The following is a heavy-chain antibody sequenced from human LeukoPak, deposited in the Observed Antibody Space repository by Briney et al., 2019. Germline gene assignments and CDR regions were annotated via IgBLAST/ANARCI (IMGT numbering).Heavy chain of an antibody. CDR1: GFTFSSYG. J-gene: IGHJ4*02. V-gene: IGHV3-30*02. D-gene: IGHD6-19*01. CDR2: IRYDGSNK. CDR3: AKGSKAVAPRSTFDY. Sequence: GGSLRLSCAASGFTFSSYGMHWVRQAPGKGLEWVAFIRYDGSNKYYADSVKGRFTISRDNSKNTLYLQMNSLRAEDTAVYYCAKGSKAVAPRSTFDYWGQGTLVTVSS.